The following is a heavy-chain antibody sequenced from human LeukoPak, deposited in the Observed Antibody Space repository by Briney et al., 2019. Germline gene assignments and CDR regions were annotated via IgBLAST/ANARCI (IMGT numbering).Heavy chain of an antibody. CDR1: GYTFTSYD. J-gene: IGHJ4*02. CDR3: ARGRDWTDVGVDY. V-gene: IGHV1-8*01. D-gene: IGHD1-1*01. CDR2: MNPNSGNT. Sequence: ASVKVSCMASGYTFTSYDINWVRQATGPGLEWMGWMNPNSGNTGYAQKFQGRVTMTRNTSISTAYMELSSLRSEDTAVYYCARGRDWTDVGVDYWGQGTLVTVSS.